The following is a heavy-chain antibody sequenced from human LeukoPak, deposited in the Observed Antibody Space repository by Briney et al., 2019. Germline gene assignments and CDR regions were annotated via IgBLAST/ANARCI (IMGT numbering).Heavy chain of an antibody. CDR3: ARLGYCSSIRCPNFDY. CDR2: TSGSGGST. CDR1: GFTFSSFA. V-gene: IGHV3-23*01. Sequence: GGSLRLSCAASGFTFSSFAMTWVRQAPGKGLEWVSTTSGSGGSTFSADSVKGRFTISRDNSKNTLYLQMNSLRAEDTAVYYRARLGYCSSIRCPNFDYWGQGTLVTVSS. D-gene: IGHD2-2*01. J-gene: IGHJ4*02.